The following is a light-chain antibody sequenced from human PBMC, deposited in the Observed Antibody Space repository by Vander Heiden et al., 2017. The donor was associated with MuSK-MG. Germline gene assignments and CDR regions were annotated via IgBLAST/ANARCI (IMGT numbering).Light chain of an antibody. CDR2: AAS. CDR1: QGISNY. J-gene: IGKJ1*01. V-gene: IGKV1-27*01. Sequence: IKLPQHPPSLSASVGDRVTITCRASQGISNYLAWYQQKPGKVPKLLIYAASTLHSGVPSRFSGSGSGTDFTLTISSLQPEDFATYYCQQYNSTPCTFGQGTKVEIK. CDR3: QQYNSTPCT.